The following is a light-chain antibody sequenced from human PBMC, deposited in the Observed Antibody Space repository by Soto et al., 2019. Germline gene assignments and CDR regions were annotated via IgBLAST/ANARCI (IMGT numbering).Light chain of an antibody. CDR3: QSYDNSLSGVYV. J-gene: IGLJ1*01. CDR1: SSKIEAGYD. Sequence: QSVLTQPPSVSGAPGQTVTISCTGSSSKIEAGYDVHWYQQVPGAAPKLIIYDSSNRPSGVPDRFSGSRSGTSASLVITRLQAEDEADYFCQSYDNSLSGVYVFGGGTKVTVL. CDR2: DSS. V-gene: IGLV1-40*01.